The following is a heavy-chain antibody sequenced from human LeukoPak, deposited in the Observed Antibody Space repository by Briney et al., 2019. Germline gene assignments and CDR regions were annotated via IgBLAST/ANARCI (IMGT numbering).Heavy chain of an antibody. D-gene: IGHD6-13*01. V-gene: IGHV6-1*01. J-gene: IGHJ6*02. CDR3: AREELPIAAAGNYYYYGMDV. Sequence: SQTLSLTCAISGDSVSSNSAAWNWIRQSPSRGLEWLGRTYYRSKWYNDYAVSVKSRITINPDTSKNQFSLQLISVTPEDTAVYYCAREELPIAAAGNYYYYGMDVWGQGTTVTVSS. CDR1: GDSVSSNSAA. CDR2: TYYRSKWYN.